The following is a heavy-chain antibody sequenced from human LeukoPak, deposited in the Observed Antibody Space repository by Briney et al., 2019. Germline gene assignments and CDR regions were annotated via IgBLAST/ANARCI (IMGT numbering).Heavy chain of an antibody. V-gene: IGHV3-74*01. CDR3: ARVLSACSSTSCYNWFDP. D-gene: IGHD2-2*01. J-gene: IGHJ5*02. CDR2: INSDGSST. Sequence: PGGSLRLSCAASGFTFSSYWMHWVRQAPGKGLVWVSRINSDGSSTSYADSVKGRFTTSRDNAKNTLYLQMNSLRAEDTAVYYCARVLSACSSTSCYNWFDPWGQGTLVTVSS. CDR1: GFTFSSYW.